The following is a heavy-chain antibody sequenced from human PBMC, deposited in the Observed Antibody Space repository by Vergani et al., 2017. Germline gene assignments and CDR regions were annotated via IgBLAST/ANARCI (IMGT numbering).Heavy chain of an antibody. CDR3: ARDSPYYDSSGYQSGMDV. CDR2: IYTSGST. Sequence: QLQLQESGPGLVKPSETLSLTCTVSGGSISSSSYYWGWIRQPPGKGLEWIGRIYTSGSTNYNPSLKSRVTMSVDTSKNQFSLKLSSVTAADTAVYYCARDSPYYDSSGYQSGMDVWGQGTTVTVSS. V-gene: IGHV4-39*07. CDR1: GGSISSSSYY. D-gene: IGHD3-22*01. J-gene: IGHJ6*02.